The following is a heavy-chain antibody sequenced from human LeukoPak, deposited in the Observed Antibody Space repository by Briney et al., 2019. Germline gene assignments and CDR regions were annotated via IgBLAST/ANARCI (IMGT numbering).Heavy chain of an antibody. Sequence: HLGGSLRLSCAASGFTFSNYALSWVRQAPGRGLEWVSTLSGRGSSSYYADSVKGRFTISRDNSKNTLWLQMNSLRAEDTAVYYCARDLHLLKPDYFDYWGQGTLVTVSS. CDR1: GFTFSNYA. CDR2: LSGRGSSS. J-gene: IGHJ4*02. V-gene: IGHV3-23*01. CDR3: ARDLHLLKPDYFDY.